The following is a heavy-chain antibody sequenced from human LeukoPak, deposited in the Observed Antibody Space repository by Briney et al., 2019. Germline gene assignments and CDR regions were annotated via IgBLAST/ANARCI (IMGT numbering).Heavy chain of an antibody. D-gene: IGHD5-24*01. CDR3: ARGVRRDGFLFDY. J-gene: IGHJ4*02. Sequence: PSETLSLTCGVSGGSISSSNWWSWVRQPPGKGLEWIGEIYHSGSTNYNPSLKSRVTISVDKSKNQFSLKLSSVTAADTAVYYCARGVRRDGFLFDYWGQGTLVTVPS. V-gene: IGHV4-4*02. CDR1: GGSISSSNW. CDR2: IYHSGST.